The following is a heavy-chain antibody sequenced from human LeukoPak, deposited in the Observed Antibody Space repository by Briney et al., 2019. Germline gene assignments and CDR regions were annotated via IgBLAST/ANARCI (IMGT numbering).Heavy chain of an antibody. CDR3: ARDRWGYCSGGSCYEGGAFDI. Sequence: PSETLSLTCTVSGGSISNYHWSWIRQPPGRGLEWIGYIYYSGSTNYNPSLKSRVTISVDTSKNQFSLKLSSVTAADTAVYYCARDRWGYCSGGSCYEGGAFDIWGQGTMVTVSS. CDR1: GGSISNYH. V-gene: IGHV4-59*01. D-gene: IGHD2-15*01. J-gene: IGHJ3*02. CDR2: IYYSGST.